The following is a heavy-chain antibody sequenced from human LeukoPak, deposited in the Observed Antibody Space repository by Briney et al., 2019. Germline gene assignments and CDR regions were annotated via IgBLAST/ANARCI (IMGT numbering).Heavy chain of an antibody. Sequence: SGGSLRLSCAASGFTFSSYGMHWVRQAPGKGLEWVAVIWYDGSNKYYADFVKGRFTISRENSKNTLYLQMNSLRAEDKAVYYCARDGSYYGSGGAWGQGTLVTVSS. CDR2: IWYDGSNK. D-gene: IGHD3-10*01. CDR1: GFTFSSYG. V-gene: IGHV3-33*01. CDR3: ARDGSYYGSGGA. J-gene: IGHJ5*02.